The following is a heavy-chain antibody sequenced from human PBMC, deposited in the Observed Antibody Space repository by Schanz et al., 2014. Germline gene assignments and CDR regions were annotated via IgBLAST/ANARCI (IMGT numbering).Heavy chain of an antibody. J-gene: IGHJ6*02. CDR1: GFTFRDYY. D-gene: IGHD2-15*01. CDR3: AKGMGYCSGGTCYDYYYYGLDV. Sequence: VQLVESGGGLVKPGGSLRLSCAASGFTFRDYYMSWIRQAPGKGLEWVSVIYSGIGAYYADSVKDRFTVSRDNSKNTVYLQMNSLSADDTAVFYCAKGMGYCSGGTCYDYYYYGLDVWGQGTTVTVSS. V-gene: IGHV3-66*01. CDR2: IYSGIGA.